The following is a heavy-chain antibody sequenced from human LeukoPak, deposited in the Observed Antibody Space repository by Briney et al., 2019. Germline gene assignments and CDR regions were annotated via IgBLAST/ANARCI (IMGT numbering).Heavy chain of an antibody. CDR2: FDPEDGET. J-gene: IGHJ3*02. CDR3: ARPSLYCSSTSCYNAFDI. D-gene: IGHD2-2*02. Sequence: ASVKVSCKVSGYTLTELSMHWVRQAPGKGLEWMGGFDPEDGETIYAQKFQGRVTITADKSTSTAYMELSRLRSDDTAVYYCARPSLYCSSTSCYNAFDIWGQGTMVTVSS. CDR1: GYTLTELS. V-gene: IGHV1-24*01.